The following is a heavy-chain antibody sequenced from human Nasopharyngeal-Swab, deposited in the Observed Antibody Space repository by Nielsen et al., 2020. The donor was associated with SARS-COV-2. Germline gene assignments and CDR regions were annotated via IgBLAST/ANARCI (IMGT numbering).Heavy chain of an antibody. J-gene: IGHJ3*02. Sequence: GGSLRLSCAASGFRFPYFGLPWVRQAPGKGLEWVAVVWHDENIKYYADSVEGRFTISRDNSKNTLYLQMNSLRAEDTAVYYCARKSVVTGMDDATDIWGQGTMVTVSS. D-gene: IGHD2-21*02. V-gene: IGHV3-33*01. CDR2: VWHDENIK. CDR3: ARKSVVTGMDDATDI. CDR1: GFRFPYFG.